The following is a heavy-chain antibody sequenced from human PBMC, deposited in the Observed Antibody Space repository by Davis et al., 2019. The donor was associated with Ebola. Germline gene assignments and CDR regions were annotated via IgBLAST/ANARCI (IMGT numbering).Heavy chain of an antibody. CDR2: ISGSGGST. D-gene: IGHD3-3*01. V-gene: IGHV3-23*01. CDR1: GVTFSSYA. Sequence: GESLKIPCAASGVTFSSYAMSWVRQAPGKGLEWVSAISGSGGSTYYADSVKGRFTISRDNSKNTLYLQMNSLRAEDTAIYYCAKDKNYDFWSGYPHDTFDIWGQGTMVTVSS. CDR3: AKDKNYDFWSGYPHDTFDI. J-gene: IGHJ3*02.